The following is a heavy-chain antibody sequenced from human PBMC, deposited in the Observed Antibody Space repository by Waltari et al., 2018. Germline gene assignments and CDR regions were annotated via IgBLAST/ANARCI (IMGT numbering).Heavy chain of an antibody. CDR2: ISGSGGST. CDR1: GFTFSSYA. V-gene: IGHV3-23*01. J-gene: IGHJ3*02. D-gene: IGHD1-26*01. Sequence: EVQLLESGGGLVQPGGSLSLSCAASGFTFSSYAMRWVRQATGKGLEWVSAISGSGGSTYYADSVKGRFTISRDNSKNTLYLQMNSLRAEDTAVYYCAKDRNSGSYYHAFDIWGQGTMVTVSS. CDR3: AKDRNSGSYYHAFDI.